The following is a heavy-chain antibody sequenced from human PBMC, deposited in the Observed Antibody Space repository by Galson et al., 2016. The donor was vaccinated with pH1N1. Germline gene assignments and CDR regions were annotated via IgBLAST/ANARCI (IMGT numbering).Heavy chain of an antibody. J-gene: IGHJ4*02. V-gene: IGHV3-30*19. Sequence: SLRLSCAASGFTFSSYGMHWVRQAPGKGLQWVAVISYDGSNKYYADSVKGRFTISRDNSKNTLYLQLTSLRAEDTAVYYCATGILTGPDYWGQGTLVTVSS. D-gene: IGHD3-9*01. CDR3: ATGILTGPDY. CDR1: GFTFSSYG. CDR2: ISYDGSNK.